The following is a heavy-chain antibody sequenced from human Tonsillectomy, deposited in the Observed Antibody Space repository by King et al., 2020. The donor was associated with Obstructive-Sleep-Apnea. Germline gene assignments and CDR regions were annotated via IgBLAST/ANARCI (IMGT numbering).Heavy chain of an antibody. D-gene: IGHD2-2*03. CDR1: GYTFTSYY. CDR2: INLSGGST. V-gene: IGHV1-46*01. Sequence: QLVQSGAEVKKPGASVKVSCKASGYTFTSYYIHWVRQAPGQGLEWMGIINLSGGSTSYAQKFQGRVTMTRDTSTSTVYMELSSLRSEDTAVYYCARGISPGYCSDYWGQGTLVTVSS. J-gene: IGHJ4*02. CDR3: ARGISPGYCSDY.